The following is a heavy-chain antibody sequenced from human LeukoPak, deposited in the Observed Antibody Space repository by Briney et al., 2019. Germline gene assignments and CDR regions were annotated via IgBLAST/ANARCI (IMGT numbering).Heavy chain of an antibody. CDR3: ARSRSTIFESWFDP. V-gene: IGHV3-48*02. CDR2: IGSGSSTI. CDR1: GFPFSRYS. Sequence: GGSLRLSCAASGFPFSRYSMNWVRQAPGKGLEWVSYIGSGSSTIYYADSVKGRFTISSDNAKNSLYLKMNSLRDEDTAVYYCARSRSTIFESWFDPGGQGTLVTVSS. J-gene: IGHJ5*02. D-gene: IGHD3-3*01.